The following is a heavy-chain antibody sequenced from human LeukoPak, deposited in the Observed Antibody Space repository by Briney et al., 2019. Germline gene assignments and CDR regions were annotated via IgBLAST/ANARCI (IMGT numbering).Heavy chain of an antibody. CDR2: INPNSGGT. CDR1: GYTFTGYY. D-gene: IGHD2-8*01. Sequence: GASVKVSCKASGYTFTGYYMHWVRQAPGQGLEWMGWINPNSGGTNYAQKFQGRVTMTRDTSISTAYMELSRLRSDDTAVYYCARDSEKYCTNGVCFGFDPWGQGTLVTVSS. J-gene: IGHJ5*02. V-gene: IGHV1-2*02. CDR3: ARDSEKYCTNGVCFGFDP.